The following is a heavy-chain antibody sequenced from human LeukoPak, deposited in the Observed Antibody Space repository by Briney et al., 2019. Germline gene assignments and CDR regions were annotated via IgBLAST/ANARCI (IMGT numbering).Heavy chain of an antibody. CDR2: ISNRSTNI. CDR3: ARDAQWLVLEGYFYYMDV. J-gene: IGHJ6*03. Sequence: GGSLRLSCAGSGFTFSRYSMNWFRQAPGKGLERVSSISNRSTNIFYADSVKGRFTISRDNAKNSLYLQMNSLGAEDTAVYYCARDAQWLVLEGYFYYMDVWGKGTTVTVSS. D-gene: IGHD6-19*01. CDR1: GFTFSRYS. V-gene: IGHV3-21*01.